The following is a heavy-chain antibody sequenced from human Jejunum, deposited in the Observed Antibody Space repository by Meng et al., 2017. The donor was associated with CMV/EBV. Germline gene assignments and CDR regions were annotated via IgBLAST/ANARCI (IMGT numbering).Heavy chain of an antibody. V-gene: IGHV3-74*01. CDR2: ISGDGSVT. D-gene: IGHD2-2*01. J-gene: IGHJ4*02. Sequence: TFSSNWMHWVRQPPGNGLVWVSRISGDGSVTNYADSVKGRFIISRDNARNTLYLQMSGLRAEDTAVYYCARTPLYCSSASCYTFDYWGQGTLVTVSS. CDR1: TFSSNW. CDR3: ARTPLYCSSASCYTFDY.